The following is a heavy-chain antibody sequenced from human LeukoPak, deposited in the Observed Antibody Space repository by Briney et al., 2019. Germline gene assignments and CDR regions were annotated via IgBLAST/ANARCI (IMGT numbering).Heavy chain of an antibody. CDR2: ISAYNGNT. J-gene: IGHJ5*02. D-gene: IGHD2-15*01. V-gene: IGHV1-18*04. CDR3: AREGPRYCSGASCIRPNWFDP. Sequence: GASVKVSCKASGYTFTSYGITWVRQAPGQGLEWMGWISAYNGNTNYAQKLQGRVTMTTDTSTSTAYMELRSLRSDDTAVYYCAREGPRYCSGASCIRPNWFDPWGQGTLVTVSS. CDR1: GYTFTSYG.